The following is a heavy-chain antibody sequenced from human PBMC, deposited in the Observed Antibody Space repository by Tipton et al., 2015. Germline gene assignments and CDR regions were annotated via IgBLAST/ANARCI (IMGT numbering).Heavy chain of an antibody. J-gene: IGHJ6*01. V-gene: IGHV1-18*01. D-gene: IGHD6-6*01. CDR3: ARDRLYSSSLGTYYYYFGMDV. Sequence: QSGAEVKKPGASVKVSCKASGYTFTSHGISWVRQAPGQGLEWMGWISGYNVDTNYADNFKGRVAMTTDTSTSTAYMELRSLRSDDTAVYYCARDRLYSSSLGTYYYYFGMDVWGQGTTVTVSS. CDR2: ISGYNVDT. CDR1: GYTFTSHG.